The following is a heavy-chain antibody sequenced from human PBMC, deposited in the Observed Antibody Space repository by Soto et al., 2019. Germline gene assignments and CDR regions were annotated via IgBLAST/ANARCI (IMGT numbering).Heavy chain of an antibody. D-gene: IGHD2-8*02. CDR1: GFICSSYD. CDR3: AKATATGGGAFDI. CDR2: ILVDGRT. J-gene: IGHJ3*02. Sequence: GESLKISCAASGFICSSYDMSWVRQAPGKGLEWVSTILVDGRTFYVDSVKGRFTISRDNSKNTVYLQMNSLTAGDTALYYCAKATATGGGAFDICGQGTMVT. V-gene: IGHV3-23*01.